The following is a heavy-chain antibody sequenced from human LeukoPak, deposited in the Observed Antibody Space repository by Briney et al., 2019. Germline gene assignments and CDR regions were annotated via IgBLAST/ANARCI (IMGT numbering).Heavy chain of an antibody. CDR3: ARDLPDI. CDR2: IKEDGSEK. J-gene: IGHJ3*02. CDR1: GFTFSSYW. Sequence: GGSLRLSCAASGFTFSSYWMSWVRQAPGKGLEWVANIKEDGSEKHYVDSVKGRFTISRDNAKNLMYLQMNSLTAEDTAVYYCARDLPDIWGQGTMVTVSS. V-gene: IGHV3-7*01.